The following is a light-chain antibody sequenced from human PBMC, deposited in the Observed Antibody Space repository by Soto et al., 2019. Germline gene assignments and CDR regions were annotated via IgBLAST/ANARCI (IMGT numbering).Light chain of an antibody. CDR1: QSVDSSH. CDR3: QQYETSPFT. J-gene: IGKJ4*01. V-gene: IGKV3-20*01. CDR2: SAS. Sequence: EIVLTQSPGTLSLSPGERATLSCRASQSVDSSHLAWYQHRPGRAPRLLVYSASRRATGVPDRFSGSGSGTHFTLSIRRLESEDFAVYYCQQYETSPFTFGGGTKVDIK.